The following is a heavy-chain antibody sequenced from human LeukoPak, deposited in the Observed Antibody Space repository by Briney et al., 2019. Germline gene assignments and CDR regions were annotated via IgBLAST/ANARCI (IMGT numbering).Heavy chain of an antibody. CDR3: ARGRDYDYVWGSYRTNWFDP. J-gene: IGHJ5*02. Sequence: SETLSLTCTVSGGSISSGSYYWSWIRQPAGKGLEWIGRIYTSGSTNYNPSLKSRVTISVDTSKNQFSLKLSSVTAADTAVYYCARGRDYDYVWGSYRTNWFDPWGQGTLVTVSS. CDR1: GGSISSGSYY. V-gene: IGHV4-61*02. CDR2: IYTSGST. D-gene: IGHD3-16*02.